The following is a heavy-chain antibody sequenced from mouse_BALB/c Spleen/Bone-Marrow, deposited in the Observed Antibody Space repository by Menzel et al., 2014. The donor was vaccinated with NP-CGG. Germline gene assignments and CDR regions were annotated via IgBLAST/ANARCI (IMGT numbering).Heavy chain of an antibody. V-gene: IGHV3-8*02. Sequence: EVQLQQSGPSLVKPSQTLSLPCSVTGDSITSGYWNWIRNFPGNKLEYMEYINHSGSPSYNPSLKSRISITRDTSKNQFYLQWNSVTTEDTATYYCARDPLGRGYFDYWGQGTTRTVSS. CDR1: GDSITSGY. CDR3: ARDPLGRGYFDY. D-gene: IGHD4-1*01. J-gene: IGHJ2*01. CDR2: INHSGSP.